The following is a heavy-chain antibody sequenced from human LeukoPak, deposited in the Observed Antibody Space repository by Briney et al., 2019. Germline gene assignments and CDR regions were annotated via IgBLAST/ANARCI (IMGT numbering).Heavy chain of an antibody. CDR1: GYTFTGYY. D-gene: IGHD3-3*01. CDR3: AGRLRFLEWLTPHYFDY. J-gene: IGHJ4*02. Sequence: ASVKVSCKASGYTFTGYYMHWVRQAPGQGLEWMGGIIPIFGTANYAQKFQGRVTITADESTSTAYMELSSLRSEDTAVYYCAGRLRFLEWLTPHYFDYWGQGTLVTVSS. CDR2: IIPIFGTA. V-gene: IGHV1-69*13.